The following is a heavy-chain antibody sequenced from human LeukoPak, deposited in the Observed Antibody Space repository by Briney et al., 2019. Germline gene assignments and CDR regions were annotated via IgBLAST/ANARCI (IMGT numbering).Heavy chain of an antibody. Sequence: PSETLSLTCAVYGGSFSGYYWSWIRQPPGKGLEWIGEINQSGSTNYNPSLKSRVSISVDTSKNQFSLKLSSVTAADTAVYYCARVGDYGDLSYWGQGTLVTVSS. J-gene: IGHJ4*02. D-gene: IGHD4-17*01. CDR2: INQSGST. CDR3: ARVGDYGDLSY. CDR1: GGSFSGYY. V-gene: IGHV4-34*01.